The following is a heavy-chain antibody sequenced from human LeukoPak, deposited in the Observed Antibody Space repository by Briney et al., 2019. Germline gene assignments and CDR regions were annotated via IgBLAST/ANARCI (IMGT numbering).Heavy chain of an antibody. CDR1: GGSFSGYY. V-gene: IGHV4-4*07. CDR2: IYTSGAT. Sequence: SETLSLTCAVYGGSFSGYYWSWIRQPAGKGLEWIGHIYTSGATNYNPSLKSRVTMSIDTSKNQFSLKLSSVTAADTAVYYCARDAKYYYGSRTYFFFEYWGQGTLLTVSS. D-gene: IGHD3-10*01. J-gene: IGHJ4*02. CDR3: ARDAKYYYGSRTYFFFEY.